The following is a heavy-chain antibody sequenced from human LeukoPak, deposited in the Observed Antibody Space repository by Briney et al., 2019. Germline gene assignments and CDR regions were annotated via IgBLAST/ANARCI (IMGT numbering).Heavy chain of an antibody. CDR2: IRSSGSTI. Sequence: GGPLRLSCAASGFTFSDYYMTWIRQAPGKALEGISYIRSSGSTIYYAGSVKGRFTISRDNAKNSLYLQMNSLRAEDTAVYYCARAPLGMVRGVTMDVWGKGTTVTVSS. CDR1: GFTFSDYY. D-gene: IGHD3-10*01. J-gene: IGHJ6*03. CDR3: ARAPLGMVRGVTMDV. V-gene: IGHV3-11*01.